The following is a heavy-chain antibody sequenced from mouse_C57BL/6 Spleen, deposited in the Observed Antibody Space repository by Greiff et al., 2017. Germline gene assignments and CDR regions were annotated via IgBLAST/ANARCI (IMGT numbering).Heavy chain of an antibody. CDR1: GYTFTTYS. CDR3: ASRGDSSYLYYFDY. D-gene: IGHD2-12*01. V-gene: IGHV1-47*01. J-gene: IGHJ2*01. CDR2: FHPYNDDT. Sequence: QVQLKQSGAELVKPGASVQMSCKASGYTFTTYSLAWMKQNPGQSLEWIGNFHPYNDDTKYNEKFKGKDPLTVEKSSSTVYLELSLLSSDDSDFDSCASRGDSSYLYYFDYWGQGTTLTVSS.